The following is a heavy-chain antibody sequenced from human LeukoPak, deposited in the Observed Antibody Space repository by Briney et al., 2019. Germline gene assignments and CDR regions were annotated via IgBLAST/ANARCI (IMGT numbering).Heavy chain of an antibody. V-gene: IGHV3-30-3*01. Sequence: GGSLRLSCAASGFTFSNFPMHWVRQAPGKGLEWVAVISYDGSNKYYADSVKGRFSISRDNSKSTLYLQVNSLRAEDTAVYYCARGYSSTWYFLFDYWGQGTLVTSSS. CDR3: ARGYSSTWYFLFDY. D-gene: IGHD6-13*01. CDR2: ISYDGSNK. CDR1: GFTFSNFP. J-gene: IGHJ4*02.